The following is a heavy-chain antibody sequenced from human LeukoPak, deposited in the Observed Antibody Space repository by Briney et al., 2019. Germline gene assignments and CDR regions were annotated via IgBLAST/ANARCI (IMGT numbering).Heavy chain of an antibody. Sequence: SETLSLTCTVSGGSISSNSYYGGWIRQPPGKGLEWIGSIYYSGSTYYNPSLKSRVTLSVDTSKNQFSLKLNSVTAADAAVYYCATSGYGSRYWGQGTLVTVSS. V-gene: IGHV4-39*01. CDR1: GGSISSNSYY. CDR3: ATSGYGSRY. CDR2: IYYSGST. D-gene: IGHD3-10*01. J-gene: IGHJ4*02.